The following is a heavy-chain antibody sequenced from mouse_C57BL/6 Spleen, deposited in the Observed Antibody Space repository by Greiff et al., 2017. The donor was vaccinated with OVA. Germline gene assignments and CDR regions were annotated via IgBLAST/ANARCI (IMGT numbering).Heavy chain of an antibody. CDR1: GYTFTSYW. Sequence: QVQLQQPGAELVRPGSSVKLSCKASGYTFTSYWMHWVKQRPIQGLEWIGNIDPSDSETHYNQKFKDKATLTVDKSSSTAYMQLSSLTSEDSAVYYCARGGDYDVTFYAMDYWGQGTSVTVSS. CDR2: IDPSDSET. CDR3: ARGGDYDVTFYAMDY. D-gene: IGHD2-4*01. V-gene: IGHV1-52*01. J-gene: IGHJ4*01.